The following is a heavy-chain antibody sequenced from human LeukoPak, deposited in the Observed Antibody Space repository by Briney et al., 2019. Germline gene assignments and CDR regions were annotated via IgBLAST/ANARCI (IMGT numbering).Heavy chain of an antibody. Sequence: SETLSLTCTVSGGSISSYYWSWIRQPAGKGLEWIGNIFYSGSTYYSPSLKSRVTISLDTSRNQFSLKLNSVTAADTAVYYCAKSNGYGLVDIWGQGTMVTVSS. V-gene: IGHV4-59*12. CDR2: IFYSGST. CDR1: GGSISSYY. D-gene: IGHD3-10*01. J-gene: IGHJ3*02. CDR3: AKSNGYGLVDI.